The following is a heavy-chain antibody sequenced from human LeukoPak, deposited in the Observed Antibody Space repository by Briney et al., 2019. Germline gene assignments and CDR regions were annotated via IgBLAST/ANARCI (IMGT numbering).Heavy chain of an antibody. CDR1: GFTFSGYA. V-gene: IGHV3-23*01. CDR3: AKVNYDFWSGSLDAFDI. CDR2: ISGSGGST. J-gene: IGHJ3*02. D-gene: IGHD3-3*01. Sequence: GGSLRLSCAASGFTFSGYAMSWVRQAPGKGLEWVSAISGSGGSTYYADSVKGRFTISRDNSKNTLYLQMNSLRAEDTAVYYCAKVNYDFWSGSLDAFDIWGQGTMVTVSS.